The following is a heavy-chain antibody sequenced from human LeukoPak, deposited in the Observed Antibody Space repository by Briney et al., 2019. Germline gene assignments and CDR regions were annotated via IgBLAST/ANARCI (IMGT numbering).Heavy chain of an antibody. Sequence: PGRSLRLSCVASGFTFSSYGIHWVRQAPGKGLEWVAVISYDGSNKYYADSVKGRFTISRDNSKNTLYLQMNSLRAEDTAVYYCAKDNNFSYYYYGMDVWGQGTTVTVSS. CDR3: AKDNNFSYYYYGMDV. CDR2: ISYDGSNK. V-gene: IGHV3-30*18. D-gene: IGHD3-3*01. CDR1: GFTFSSYG. J-gene: IGHJ6*02.